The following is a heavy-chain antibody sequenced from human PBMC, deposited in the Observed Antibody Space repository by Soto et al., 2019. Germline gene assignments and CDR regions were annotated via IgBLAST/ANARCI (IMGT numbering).Heavy chain of an antibody. CDR1: GYTFTSYY. J-gene: IGHJ4*02. Sequence: SVKGSCEASGYTFTSYYMHWGRQAPGQGLEWMGIINPSGGSTSYAQKFQGRVTMTRDTSTSTVYMELSSLRSEDTAVYYCARESLDDYVDYWGQGTLVTVSS. CDR3: ARESLDDYVDY. V-gene: IGHV1-46*01. CDR2: INPSGGST.